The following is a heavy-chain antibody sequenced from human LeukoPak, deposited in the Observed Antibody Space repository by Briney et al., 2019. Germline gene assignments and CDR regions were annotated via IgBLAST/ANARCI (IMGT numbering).Heavy chain of an antibody. CDR3: ARTWNGYFDY. D-gene: IGHD1-1*01. J-gene: IGHJ4*02. Sequence: SETLSLTCTVSSGSISSYYWSWLRQPPGKGLEWIGYIYNSGNTNCNPSLKSRVTISVDTSKNQSSLKLSSVTAADTAVYYCARTWNGYFDYWGQGTLVTVSS. CDR2: IYNSGNT. V-gene: IGHV4-59*01. CDR1: SGSISSYY.